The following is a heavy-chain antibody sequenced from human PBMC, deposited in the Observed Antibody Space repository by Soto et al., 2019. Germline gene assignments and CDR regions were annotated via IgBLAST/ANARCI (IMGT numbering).Heavy chain of an antibody. Sequence: PGGSLRLSCEASGLRFSDYVMQWVRQAPGKGLEWVSSISPTSAYIFYADSMKGRFTISRDNAKNSVYLQMNSLRAEDTAVYYCARDDVVTTVTSYYYYGMDVWGQGTTVTVS. D-gene: IGHD4-17*01. J-gene: IGHJ6*02. CDR1: GLRFSDYV. CDR3: ARDDVVTTVTSYYYYGMDV. V-gene: IGHV3-21*04. CDR2: ISPTSAYI.